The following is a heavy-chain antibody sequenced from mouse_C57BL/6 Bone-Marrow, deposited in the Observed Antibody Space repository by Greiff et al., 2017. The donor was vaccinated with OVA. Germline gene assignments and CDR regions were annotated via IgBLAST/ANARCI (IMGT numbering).Heavy chain of an antibody. V-gene: IGHV1-61*01. Sequence: QVQLQQPGAELVRPGSSVKLSCKASGYTFTSYWMDWVKQRPGQGLEWIGNIYPSDSAPHYNQKFKDKATLTVDKSSSTSYMPRSSLTSEDSAVYYCAGHDYGSSPYWYFEVGGTGTTVTVSS. CDR1: GYTFTSYW. J-gene: IGHJ1*03. CDR2: IYPSDSAP. D-gene: IGHD1-1*01. CDR3: AGHDYGSSPYWYFEV.